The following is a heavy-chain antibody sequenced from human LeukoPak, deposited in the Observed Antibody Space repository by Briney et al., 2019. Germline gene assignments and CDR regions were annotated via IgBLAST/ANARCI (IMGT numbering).Heavy chain of an antibody. CDR2: VTGDSKGI. CDR1: GFEFDHCS. J-gene: IGHJ4*02. CDR3: VTGGVADGKYFAN. V-gene: IGHV3-48*04. D-gene: IGHD3-10*01. Sequence: TGGSLRLSCEASGFEFDHCSMNWVRQAPGKGLEWISYVTGDSKGIYYADSVKGRFTISRDNAKKSVYLQMNRLRIGDTALYYCVTGGVADGKYFANWGQGSLVTVAS.